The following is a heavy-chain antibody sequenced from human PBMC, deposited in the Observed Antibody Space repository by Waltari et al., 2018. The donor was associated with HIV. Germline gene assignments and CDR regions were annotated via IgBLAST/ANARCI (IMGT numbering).Heavy chain of an antibody. CDR1: GGSFRRSY. J-gene: IGHJ4*02. Sequence: QVQLQQWGAGLLQPSETLSLTCPVSGGSFRRSYWRLIRQPPGKGLEWIGEINHSGSTNYHPSLKSRVTISVDTSKNQFSLKLSSVTAADTAVYYCAIFGKYDYVWGSYRSDYWGQGTLVTVSS. CDR2: INHSGST. D-gene: IGHD3-16*02. V-gene: IGHV4-34*01. CDR3: AIFGKYDYVWGSYRSDY.